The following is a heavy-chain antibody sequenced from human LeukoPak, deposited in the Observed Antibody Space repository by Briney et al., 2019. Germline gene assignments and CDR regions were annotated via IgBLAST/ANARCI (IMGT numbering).Heavy chain of an antibody. CDR1: VYSFTDYY. Sequence: ASVKVSCKASVYSFTDYYMHWVRQAPGQGLEWMGWINPNSGTNYAQKFQGRVTMTRDTSISTAYMELTRLTSDDTAVYYCARNRWMDYWGQGTLVTVSS. CDR3: ARNRWMDY. CDR2: INPNSGT. V-gene: IGHV1-2*02. D-gene: IGHD1-1*01. J-gene: IGHJ4*02.